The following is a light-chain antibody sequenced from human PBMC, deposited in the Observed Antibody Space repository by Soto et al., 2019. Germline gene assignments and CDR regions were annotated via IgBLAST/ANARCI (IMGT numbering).Light chain of an antibody. CDR2: DVT. CDR1: SSDIGGYNY. CDR3: SSYTTSTTLGVA. Sequence: QSALTQPASVSGSPGQSITISCTGTSSDIGGYNYVSWYQQHPGKAPELIIYDVTHRPSGVANRFSGSKSGNTASLTISGLQADDEADYYCSSYTTSTTLGVAFGGGT. V-gene: IGLV2-14*03. J-gene: IGLJ2*01.